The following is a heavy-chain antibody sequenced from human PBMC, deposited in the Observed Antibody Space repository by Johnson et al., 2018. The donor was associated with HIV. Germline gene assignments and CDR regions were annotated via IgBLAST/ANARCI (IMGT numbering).Heavy chain of an antibody. J-gene: IGHJ3*02. V-gene: IGHV3-66*03. CDR2: ISSDGNT. CDR3: ARERRPWGPDAFDI. D-gene: IGHD3-16*01. Sequence: VQLVESGGGLIQPGESLRLSCAVSGFTVSSNYMTWVRRAPGKGLEWVSVISSDGNTYYADSVKGRFTISRDNSKNTLYLQMNSLRAEDTAVYYCARERRPWGPDAFDIWGQGTMVTVSS. CDR1: GFTVSSNY.